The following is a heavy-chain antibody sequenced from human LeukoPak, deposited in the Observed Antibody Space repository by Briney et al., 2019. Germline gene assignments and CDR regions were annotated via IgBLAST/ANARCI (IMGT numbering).Heavy chain of an antibody. CDR3: AREGLPGAYYFDY. CDR2: INPNSGGT. D-gene: IGHD1-26*01. J-gene: IGHJ4*02. V-gene: IGHV1-2*02. CDR1: GYTFTGYY. Sequence: ASVKVSCKASGYTFTGYYMHWVRQAPGQGLEWMGWINPNSGGTNYAQKLQGRVTMTTDTSTSTAYMELRSLRSDDTAIYCCAREGLPGAYYFDYWGQGTLVTVSS.